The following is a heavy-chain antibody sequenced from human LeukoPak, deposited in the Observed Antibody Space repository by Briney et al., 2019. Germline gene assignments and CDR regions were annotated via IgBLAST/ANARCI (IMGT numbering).Heavy chain of an antibody. Sequence: GGSLRLSCAASGFTFSCYSMNWVRQAPGKGLEWVSYISSSSSTIYYADSVKGRFTISRDNAKNSLYLQMNSLRAEDTAVYYCARGKEAGKPKTFDYWGQGTLVTVSS. V-gene: IGHV3-48*04. CDR1: GFTFSCYS. J-gene: IGHJ4*02. CDR2: ISSSSSTI. CDR3: ARGKEAGKPKTFDY. D-gene: IGHD6-19*01.